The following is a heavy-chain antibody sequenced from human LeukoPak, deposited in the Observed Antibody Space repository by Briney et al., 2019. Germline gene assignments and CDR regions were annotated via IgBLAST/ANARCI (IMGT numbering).Heavy chain of an antibody. CDR1: GGSISSYY. D-gene: IGHD6-13*01. CDR3: ARVGGYGSRWYLSPYFDY. Sequence: SETLSLTCTVSGGSISSYYWSWIRQPPGKGLEWINYINYNGSTNYNPSLKSRVTILVDTSKNQFSLKLSSVTPADTAVYYCARVGGYGSRWYLSPYFDYWGQGTLVTVSS. V-gene: IGHV4-59*01. J-gene: IGHJ4*02. CDR2: INYNGST.